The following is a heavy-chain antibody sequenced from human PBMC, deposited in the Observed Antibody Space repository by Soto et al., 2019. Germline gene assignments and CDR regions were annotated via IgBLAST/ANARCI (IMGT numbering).Heavy chain of an antibody. D-gene: IGHD3-3*01. J-gene: IGHJ5*02. Sequence: SETLSLTCTVSGGSISSYYWSWIRQPPGKGLKWIGYIYYSGSTNYNPSLKSRVNISVDTSKNQLSLKLSSVTAADTVVYYCARMGNGFYDFCWGCLDPWGQGTLVTVS. CDR1: GGSISSYY. CDR3: ARMGNGFYDFCWGCLDP. V-gene: IGHV4-59*01. CDR2: IYYSGST.